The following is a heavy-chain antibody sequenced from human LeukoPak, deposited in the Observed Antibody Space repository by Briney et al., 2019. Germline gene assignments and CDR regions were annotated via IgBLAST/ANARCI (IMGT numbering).Heavy chain of an antibody. V-gene: IGHV1-8*03. CDR3: ARRWSMVRGVIDFDY. CDR2: MNPNSGNT. J-gene: IGHJ4*02. D-gene: IGHD3-10*01. Sequence: ASVKVSCKASGYTFTSYDINWVRQATGQGLEWMGWMNPNSGNTGYAQKFQGRVTITRNTSISTAYMELSSLRSEDTAVYYCARRWSMVRGVIDFDYWGQGTLVTVSS. CDR1: GYTFTSYD.